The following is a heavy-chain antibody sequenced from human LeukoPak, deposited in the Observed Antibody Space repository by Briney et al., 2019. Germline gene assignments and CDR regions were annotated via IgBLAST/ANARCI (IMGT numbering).Heavy chain of an antibody. CDR2: IDPSDSYT. D-gene: IGHD3-22*01. V-gene: IGHV5-10-1*01. Sequence: PGESLKISCEGSGYSFTSYWISWVRQMPGKGLEWMGTIDPSDSYTNYSPSFQGHVTISADKSFSTAYLQWSSLKASDTVIYYCARQRYYFDFSGYYHDYWGQGTLVIVSA. CDR1: GYSFTSYW. CDR3: ARQRYYFDFSGYYHDY. J-gene: IGHJ4*02.